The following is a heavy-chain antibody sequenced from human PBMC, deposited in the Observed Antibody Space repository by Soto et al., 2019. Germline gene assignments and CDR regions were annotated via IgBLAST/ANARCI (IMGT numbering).Heavy chain of an antibody. CDR1: GFTFSSYD. Sequence: GSLRLSCAASGFTFSSYDMHWVRQATGKGLEWVSAIGTAGDPYYPGSVKGRFTISRENAKNSLYLQMNSLRAGDTAVYYCARAYGSGYLAYGMDVWGQGTTVTVSS. J-gene: IGHJ6*02. CDR2: IGTAGDP. V-gene: IGHV3-13*05. CDR3: ARAYGSGYLAYGMDV. D-gene: IGHD2-15*01.